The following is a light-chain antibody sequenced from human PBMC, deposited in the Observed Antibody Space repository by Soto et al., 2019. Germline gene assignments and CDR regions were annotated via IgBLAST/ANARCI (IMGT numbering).Light chain of an antibody. Sequence: QSVLTQPASVSGSPGQSITISCTGTSSDVGVYDYVSWYQQHPGKAPKLIIYEVTNRPSGVSNRFSGSKSGNTASLTISGLQAEDEADYFCSSYSSGSSFVFGTGTKLTVL. CDR3: SSYSSGSSFV. CDR2: EVT. CDR1: SSDVGVYDY. V-gene: IGLV2-14*01. J-gene: IGLJ1*01.